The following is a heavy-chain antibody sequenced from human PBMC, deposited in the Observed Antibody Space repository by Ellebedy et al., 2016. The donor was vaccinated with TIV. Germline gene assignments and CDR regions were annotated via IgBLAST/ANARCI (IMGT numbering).Heavy chain of an antibody. D-gene: IGHD6-13*01. J-gene: IGHJ3*02. V-gene: IGHV1-46*04. CDR3: ARRGTATPGTFEI. CDR2: INPSGGST. CDR1: LYTFTSYY. Sequence: AASVKVSCKASLYTFTSYYMHWVRQAPGQGLAWLGIINPSGGSTSYAQQLQGRVTMTRDTSTSTVYMEMTSLRSEDTAVYYCARRGTATPGTFEIWGQGTMVTVSS.